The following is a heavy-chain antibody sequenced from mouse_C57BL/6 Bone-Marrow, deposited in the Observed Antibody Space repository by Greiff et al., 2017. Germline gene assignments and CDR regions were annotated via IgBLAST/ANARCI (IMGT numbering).Heavy chain of an antibody. CDR1: GFTFSSYT. Sequence: DVMLVESGGGLVKPGGSLKLSCAASGFTFSSYTMSWVRQTPEKRLEWVATISGGGGNTYYPDSVKGRFTISRDNAKNTLYLQMSSLRSEDTALYYCARSTGAYWGEGTLVTVSA. J-gene: IGHJ3*01. D-gene: IGHD1-1*01. CDR3: ARSTGAY. CDR2: ISGGGGNT. V-gene: IGHV5-9*01.